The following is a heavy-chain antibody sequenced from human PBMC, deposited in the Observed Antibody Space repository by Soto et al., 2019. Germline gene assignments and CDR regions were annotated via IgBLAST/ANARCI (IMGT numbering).Heavy chain of an antibody. CDR3: ARDPRYCSGGNCYSDYFYYMDV. J-gene: IGHJ6*03. CDR2: SCSGGST. CDR1: GDIVRNSY. V-gene: IGHV3-53*01. D-gene: IGHD2-15*01. Sequence: PGWSTKISCASSGDIVRNSYMSWARQTPGKGLEWVSISCSGGSTYYADSVKGRFTISRDNAKNILYLQMHSLRAEDTAVYYCARDPRYCSGGNCYSDYFYYMDVWGKGTTVTV.